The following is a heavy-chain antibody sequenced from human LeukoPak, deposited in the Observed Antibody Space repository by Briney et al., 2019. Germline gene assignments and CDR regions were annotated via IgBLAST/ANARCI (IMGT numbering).Heavy chain of an antibody. V-gene: IGHV4-59*01. D-gene: IGHD2/OR15-2a*01. CDR1: GGSISSYY. CDR2: IYYSGST. CDR3: ARLSVIKGVDY. Sequence: SETLSLTCTVAGGSISSYYWSWIRQPPGKGLEWIGYIYYSGSTNYNPSLKRRVTMSVDTSKNQFSLKLSSVTAADTAVYYCARLSVIKGVDYWGQGTPVTVSS. J-gene: IGHJ4*02.